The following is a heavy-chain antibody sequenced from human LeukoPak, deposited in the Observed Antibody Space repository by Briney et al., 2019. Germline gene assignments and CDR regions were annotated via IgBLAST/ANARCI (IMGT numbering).Heavy chain of an antibody. Sequence: GGSLRLSCAASGFTFSSYAMSWVRQAPGKGLEWVSAIEGTGGGTFYADSVKGRFTISRDNSKNTPYLLLNSLRAEDTAVYYRAKDQGGNSGSFHYWGQGTLVTVSS. J-gene: IGHJ4*02. CDR1: GFTFSSYA. D-gene: IGHD1-26*01. CDR3: AKDQGGNSGSFHY. CDR2: IEGTGGGT. V-gene: IGHV3-23*01.